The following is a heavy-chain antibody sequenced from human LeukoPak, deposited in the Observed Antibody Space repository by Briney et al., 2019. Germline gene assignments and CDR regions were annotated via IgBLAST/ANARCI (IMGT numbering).Heavy chain of an antibody. CDR3: AKDRYSSNWLGAFDY. CDR1: GFTFSSYA. D-gene: IGHD6-13*01. J-gene: IGHJ4*02. V-gene: IGHV3-23*01. Sequence: PGGSLRLSCAASGFTFSSYAMSWVRQAPGKGLEWVSTISGSGSNIYYADSVKGRFTNSRDTSKNTVYLQMNSLRAEDMAVYYCAKDRYSSNWLGAFDYWGQGTLVTVSS. CDR2: ISGSGSNI.